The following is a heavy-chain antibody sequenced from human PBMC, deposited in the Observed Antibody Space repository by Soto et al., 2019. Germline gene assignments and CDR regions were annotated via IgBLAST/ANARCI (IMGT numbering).Heavy chain of an antibody. Sequence: GGSLRLSCAASGFTFSGYSVNWVRQAPGKGLEWISYISSGSKTIYYADSMKGRFTISRDNAKNSLYLEMNSLRAEDTAVYYCARESEDLTSNFDYWGQGTLVTVSS. CDR1: GFTFSGYS. CDR2: ISSGSKTI. J-gene: IGHJ4*02. V-gene: IGHV3-48*04. CDR3: ARESEDLTSNFDY.